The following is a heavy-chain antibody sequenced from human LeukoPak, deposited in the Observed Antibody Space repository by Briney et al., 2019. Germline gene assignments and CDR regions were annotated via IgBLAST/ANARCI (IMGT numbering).Heavy chain of an antibody. J-gene: IGHJ5*02. CDR1: GFNFRSYG. CDR2: IWYDGSDK. V-gene: IGHV3-33*03. Sequence: GRSLRLSCVASGFNFRSYGMHWVRQAPGKGLEWVAIIWYDGSDKYYADSVKGRFTISRDNAKNTLYLQMNSLRDEDTAVYYCASLGTLVPWGQGTLVTVSS. D-gene: IGHD3-9*01. CDR3: ASLGTLVP.